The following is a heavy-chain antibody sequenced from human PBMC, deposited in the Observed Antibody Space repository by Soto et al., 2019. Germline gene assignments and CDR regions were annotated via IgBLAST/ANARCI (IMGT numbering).Heavy chain of an antibody. J-gene: IGHJ4*02. D-gene: IGHD3-10*01. CDR3: ASMPRGGSRDY. CDR1: RFTFSSYA. Sequence: QVQLVESGGGVVQPGRSLRLSCAASRFTFSSYAMHWVRQAPGKGLEWVAVISYDGSNKYYADSVKGRFTISRDNSKNTLYLQMNSLRAEDTAVYYCASMPRGGSRDYWGQGTLVTVSS. CDR2: ISYDGSNK. V-gene: IGHV3-30-3*01.